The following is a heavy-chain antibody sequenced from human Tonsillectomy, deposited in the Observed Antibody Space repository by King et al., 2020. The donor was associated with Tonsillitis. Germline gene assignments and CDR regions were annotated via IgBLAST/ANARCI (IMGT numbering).Heavy chain of an antibody. CDR1: GYTFRSHA. Sequence: VQLVQSGAEVKKPGASVKVSCKASGYTFRSHAINWVRQAPGQGLEWMGWISTKNGNTVYAQKFQGRVTMTTDTSTSTAYMEMRSLRSDDTAGYYCARDTSSELYGSGMDIWGQGTTVTVSS. CDR3: ARDTSSELYGSGMDI. J-gene: IGHJ6*02. CDR2: ISTKNGNT. D-gene: IGHD3-10*01. V-gene: IGHV1-18*04.